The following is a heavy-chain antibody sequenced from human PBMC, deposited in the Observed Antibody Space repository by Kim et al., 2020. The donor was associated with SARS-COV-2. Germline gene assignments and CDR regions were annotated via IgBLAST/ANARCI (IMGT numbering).Heavy chain of an antibody. Sequence: SVKGRFTIARDNSKNTLYLQMNSLRAEDTAVYYCAKNYDFWSGYYTEFDYWGQGTLVTVSS. J-gene: IGHJ4*02. CDR3: AKNYDFWSGYYTEFDY. V-gene: IGHV3-23*01. D-gene: IGHD3-3*01.